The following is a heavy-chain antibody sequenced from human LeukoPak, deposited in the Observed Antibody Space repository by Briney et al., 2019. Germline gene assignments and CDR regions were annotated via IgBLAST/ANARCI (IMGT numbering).Heavy chain of an antibody. J-gene: IGHJ4*02. Sequence: ASVKVSCKASGYTFTSYDINWVRQATGHGLERMGWMNPNSGNTGYAQKFQGRVTMTRNTSISTAYMELSSLRSEDTAVYYCARAEWGSSWYRVGDYWGQGTLVTVSS. D-gene: IGHD6-13*01. CDR2: MNPNSGNT. CDR3: ARAEWGSSWYRVGDY. CDR1: GYTFTSYD. V-gene: IGHV1-8*01.